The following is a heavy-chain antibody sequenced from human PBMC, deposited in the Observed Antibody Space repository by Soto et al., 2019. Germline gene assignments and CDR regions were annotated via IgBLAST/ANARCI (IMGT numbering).Heavy chain of an antibody. CDR3: ARGSYGPIYYYYYGMDV. Sequence: GKSLKISCKGSGYSFTSYWIGWVRQMPGKGLEWMGIIYPGDSDTRYSPSFQGQVTISADKSISTAYLQWSSLKASDTAMYYCARGSYGPIYYYYYGMDVWGQGTTVTVSS. J-gene: IGHJ6*02. CDR1: GYSFTSYW. D-gene: IGHD1-26*01. CDR2: IYPGDSDT. V-gene: IGHV5-51*03.